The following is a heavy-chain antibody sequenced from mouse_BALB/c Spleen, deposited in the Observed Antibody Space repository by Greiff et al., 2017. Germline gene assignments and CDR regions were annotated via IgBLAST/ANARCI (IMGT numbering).Heavy chain of an antibody. CDR2: IDPETGGT. Sequence: VQLQQSGAELVRPGASVTLSCKASGYTFTDYEMHWVKQTPVHGLEWIGAIDPETGGTAYNQKFKGKATLTADKSSSTAYMELRSLTSEDSAVYYCTKRNGNYWFAYWGQGTLVTVSA. CDR1: GYTFTDYE. D-gene: IGHD2-1*01. V-gene: IGHV1-15*01. CDR3: TKRNGNYWFAY. J-gene: IGHJ3*01.